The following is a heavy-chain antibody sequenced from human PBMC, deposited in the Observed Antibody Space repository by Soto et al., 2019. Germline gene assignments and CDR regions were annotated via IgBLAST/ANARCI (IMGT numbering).Heavy chain of an antibody. D-gene: IGHD6-25*01. CDR3: AKDRVCKHNNGWPQGS. CDR1: GFTFSGYG. CDR2: ISNDGSTK. V-gene: IGHV3-30*18. J-gene: IGHJ4*02. Sequence: QVQLVESGGGVAQPGRSLRLSCAASGFTFSGYGMHWVRQAPGKGLEWVAVISNDGSTKYYGDSVKGRFTITRDNSKNTLFLQLDSLRAEATAVYYYAKDRVCKHNNGWPQGSWGQGTQVIVSS.